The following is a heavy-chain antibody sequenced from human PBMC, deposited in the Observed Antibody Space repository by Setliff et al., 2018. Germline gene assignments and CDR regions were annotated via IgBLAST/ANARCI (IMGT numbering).Heavy chain of an antibody. CDR3: AKDPNGDYVGAFDS. D-gene: IGHD4-17*01. V-gene: IGHV3-7*03. CDR2: IKQDGTKQ. Sequence: GGSLRLSCTASGLSYINDWMTWVRQAPGKGLEWVANIKQDGTKQYYVDSVKGRFAVSRDNAKSSLYLEMNSLRAEDTAMYHCAKDPNGDYVGAFDSWSQGALVTVSS. CDR1: GLSYINDW. J-gene: IGHJ5*01.